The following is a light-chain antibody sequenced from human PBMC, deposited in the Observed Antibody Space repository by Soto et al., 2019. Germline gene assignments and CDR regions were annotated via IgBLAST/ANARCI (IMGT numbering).Light chain of an antibody. Sequence: DIVMTQSPDSLAVCLGERATINCKSSQSVLYSSNNKNYLTWYQQKSGQPPKLLIYWASTRESGVPDRFSGSGSGTDFTLTISSLQAEDVAVYYCQQYYATPYTFGQGTKLEIK. V-gene: IGKV4-1*01. CDR3: QQYYATPYT. CDR2: WAS. CDR1: QSVLYSSNNKNY. J-gene: IGKJ2*01.